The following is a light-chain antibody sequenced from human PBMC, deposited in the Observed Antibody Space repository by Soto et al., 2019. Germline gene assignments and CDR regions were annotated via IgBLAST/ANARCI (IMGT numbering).Light chain of an antibody. CDR3: QQYENSVMYT. CDR2: DVS. V-gene: IGKV3-20*01. J-gene: IGKJ2*01. Sequence: EIVLTQSPGTLSLSPGERATLSCRASQSVRSSFFAWYQQKPGQAPRLLIYDVSVRATGIPDRFSGSGSGTDFTLTINRLEHEDFAVSYCQQYENSVMYTFGQGTKLEIK. CDR1: QSVRSSF.